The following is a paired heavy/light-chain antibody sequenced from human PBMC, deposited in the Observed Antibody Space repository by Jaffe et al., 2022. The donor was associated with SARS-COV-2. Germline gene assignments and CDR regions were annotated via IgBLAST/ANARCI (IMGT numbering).Light chain of an antibody. CDR2: LGS. CDR3: MQPLRTPPT. CDR1: QSLLHSDGYNY. Sequence: EIVMTQSPLSLPVTTGEPASISCRSSQSLLHSDGYNYLDWHLQKPGQSPQLLIYLGSNRASGVPDRFSGSGSGTNFTLKISRVEAEDVGVYYCMQPLRTPPTFGQGTKLEIK. J-gene: IGKJ2*01. V-gene: IGKV2-28*01.
Heavy chain of an antibody. CDR3: TKPLSSGGGWFLAFDP. J-gene: IGHJ5*02. Sequence: EVQLVESGGGLVQPGGSLRLSCAASGFTFSNYAMSWVRQAPGKGLEWVSSISDSGGIYYADSVKGRFTISRDNSRTTLYLQMNSLRAEDTAVYFCTKPLSSGGGWFLAFDPWGQGTLVTVSS. CDR1: GFTFSNYA. CDR2: ISDSGGI. D-gene: IGHD6-19*01. V-gene: IGHV3-23*04.